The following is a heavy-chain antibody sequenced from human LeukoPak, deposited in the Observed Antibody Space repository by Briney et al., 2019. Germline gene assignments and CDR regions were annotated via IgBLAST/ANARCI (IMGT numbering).Heavy chain of an antibody. Sequence: SETLSLTCAVYGGSFSGYYWSWLRQPPGKGLEWIGEINHSGSTNYNPSLKSRVTISVDTSKNKFSLKLNSVPAADTAVYYCARVNSGWSQNHAFDIWGQGTMVTVSS. D-gene: IGHD6-19*01. V-gene: IGHV4-34*01. CDR3: ARVNSGWSQNHAFDI. CDR2: INHSGST. CDR1: GGSFSGYY. J-gene: IGHJ3*02.